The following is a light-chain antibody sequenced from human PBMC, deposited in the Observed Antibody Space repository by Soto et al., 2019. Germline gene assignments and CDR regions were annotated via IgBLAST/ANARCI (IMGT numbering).Light chain of an antibody. CDR2: EGN. J-gene: IGLJ2*01. V-gene: IGLV2-23*01. Sequence: QSALTQPASVSGSPGQSITISCTGTSSDVGSYNLVSWYQQYPGKAPKLIIYEGNKRPSGVSNRFSGSKSCYTASLTISGLQAEDEADYYCCSYAGGSTHVVFGGGTKLTVL. CDR1: SSDVGSYNL. CDR3: CSYAGGSTHVV.